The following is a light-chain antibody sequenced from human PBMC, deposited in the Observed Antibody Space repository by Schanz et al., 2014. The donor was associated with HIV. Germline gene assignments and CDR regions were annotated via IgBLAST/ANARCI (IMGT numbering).Light chain of an antibody. CDR3: CSYAGRYTFYV. CDR1: SSNIGAGYD. J-gene: IGLJ1*01. Sequence: QSVLTQPPSLSGAPGQRVTISCTGTSSNIGAGYDVHWYQHLPGTATKLLIHGNSNRPSGVPDRFSGSKSGNTASLTVSGLQAEDEADYYCCSYAGRYTFYVFGTGTKLTVL. CDR2: GNS. V-gene: IGLV1-40*01.